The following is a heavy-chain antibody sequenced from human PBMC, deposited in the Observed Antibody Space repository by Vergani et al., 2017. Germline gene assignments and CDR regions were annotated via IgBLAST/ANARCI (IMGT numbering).Heavy chain of an antibody. CDR2: IYHSGGA. Sequence: QLHLQESGPGLVKPSETLSLTCTVSGDSITSSSYYWGWIRQPPGKGLEWIGNIYHSGGAYYNPSLKGRVTISVDTSKNQFSLEVTSVTAADTAIYFCARTESLILRYFHWALWGQGTLVTVSS. D-gene: IGHD3-9*01. J-gene: IGHJ4*02. CDR1: GDSITSSSYY. V-gene: IGHV4-39*01. CDR3: ARTESLILRYFHWAL.